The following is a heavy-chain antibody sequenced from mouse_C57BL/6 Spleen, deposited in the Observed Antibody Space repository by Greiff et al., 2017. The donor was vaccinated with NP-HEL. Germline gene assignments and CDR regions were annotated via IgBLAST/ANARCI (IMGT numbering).Heavy chain of an antibody. J-gene: IGHJ2*01. CDR2: IRSKSNNYAT. D-gene: IGHD2-1*01. CDR3: VRKGGNYRDYFDY. CDR1: GFSFNTYA. Sequence: EVMLVESGGGLVQPKGSLKLSCAASGFSFNTYAMNWVRQAPGKGLEWVARIRSKSNNYATYYADSVKDRFTISRDDSESMLYLQMNNLKTEDTAMYYCVRKGGNYRDYFDYWGQGTTLTVSS. V-gene: IGHV10-1*01.